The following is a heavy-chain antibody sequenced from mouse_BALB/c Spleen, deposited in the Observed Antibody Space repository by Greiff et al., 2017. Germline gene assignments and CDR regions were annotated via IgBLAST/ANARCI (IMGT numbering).Heavy chain of an antibody. Sequence: EVQRVESGGGLVQPGGSRKLSCAASGFTFSSFGMHWVRQAPEKGLEWVAYISSGSSTIYYADTVKGRFTISRDNPKNTLFLQMTSLRSEDTAMYYCARSYDYPFAYWGQGTLVTVSA. CDR2: ISSGSSTI. CDR3: ARSYDYPFAY. CDR1: GFTFSSFG. J-gene: IGHJ3*01. D-gene: IGHD2-4*01. V-gene: IGHV5-17*02.